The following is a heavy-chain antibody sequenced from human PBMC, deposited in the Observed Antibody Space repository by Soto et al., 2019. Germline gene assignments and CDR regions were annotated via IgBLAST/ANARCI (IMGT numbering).Heavy chain of an antibody. CDR2: IYYSGST. CDR3: ARVRSSGWGDFDY. J-gene: IGHJ4*02. Sequence: QVQLQESGPGLVKPSETLSLTCTVSGGSISSDYWNWIRQPPGKRLEWIGYIYYSGSTNYNPSLQSRVAISVDTSKNQFSLKLRSVTTADTAVYYCARVRSSGWGDFDYWGQGTLVTVSS. V-gene: IGHV4-59*01. CDR1: GGSISSDY. D-gene: IGHD6-19*01.